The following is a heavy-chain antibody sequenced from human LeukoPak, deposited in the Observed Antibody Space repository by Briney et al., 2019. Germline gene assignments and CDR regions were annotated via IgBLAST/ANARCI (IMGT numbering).Heavy chain of an antibody. J-gene: IGHJ4*02. Sequence: ASVKVSCKTSGYTFFSYGITWVRQAPGQGLEWMGWISANNGDTKYAPKFQGRVTMTTESNTRTAYLAVRSLRSDDTAVYHCARGGVHSGPPDFWGQGTLITVAS. D-gene: IGHD3-3*01. V-gene: IGHV1-18*01. CDR1: GYTFFSYG. CDR2: ISANNGDT. CDR3: ARGGVHSGPPDF.